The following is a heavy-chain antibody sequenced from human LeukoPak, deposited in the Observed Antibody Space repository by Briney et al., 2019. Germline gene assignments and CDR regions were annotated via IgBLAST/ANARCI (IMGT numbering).Heavy chain of an antibody. Sequence: GGSLRLSCAASGFTSSSCWMSWVRQAPGKGLEWVANINQDGSEKYYVDSVMGRFTISRDNAKNSLYLQMNSLRAEDTAVYYCARLAISRSYCCDYWGQGTLATVSS. CDR2: INQDGSEK. V-gene: IGHV3-7*01. J-gene: IGHJ4*02. CDR3: ARLAISRSYCCDY. D-gene: IGHD1-26*01. CDR1: GFTSSSCW.